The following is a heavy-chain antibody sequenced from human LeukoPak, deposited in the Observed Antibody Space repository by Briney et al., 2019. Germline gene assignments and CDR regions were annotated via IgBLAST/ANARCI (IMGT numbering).Heavy chain of an antibody. CDR1: GFTFSSYS. J-gene: IGHJ4*02. CDR2: ISSSSSSI. Sequence: GGSLRLSCAASGFTFSSYSMNWVRQAPGKGLEWVASISSSSSSIYYADSVKGRFTISRDNAKNSLYLQMSSLRAEDTAVYYCARVTGLQLVQGLDYWGQGTLVTVSS. V-gene: IGHV3-21*01. CDR3: ARVTGLQLVQGLDY. D-gene: IGHD6-13*01.